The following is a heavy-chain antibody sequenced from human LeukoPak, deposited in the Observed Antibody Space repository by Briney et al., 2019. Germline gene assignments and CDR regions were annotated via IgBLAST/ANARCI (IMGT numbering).Heavy chain of an antibody. CDR1: GYSISSGYY. J-gene: IGHJ4*02. D-gene: IGHD2-2*02. CDR2: IYHSGST. V-gene: IGHV4-38-2*01. Sequence: PSETLSLTCAASGYSISSGYYWGWIRPPPGKGLGGIGSIYHSGSTYYNPSIKSRVTISVDTSKNQFSLKLSSVTAADTAVYYCARQNNQLLYEEFDYWGQGTLVTVSS. CDR3: ARQNNQLLYEEFDY.